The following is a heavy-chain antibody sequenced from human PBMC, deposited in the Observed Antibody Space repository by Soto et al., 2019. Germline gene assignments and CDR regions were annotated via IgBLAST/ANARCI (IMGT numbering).Heavy chain of an antibody. CDR1: GYSFTNYW. V-gene: IGHV5-10-1*01. J-gene: IGHJ6*02. Sequence: GESLKISCNGSGYSFTNYWISWVRQMPGKGLEWMGRIDPSDSYTNYSPSFQGHVTISADKSISTAYLQWSSLKASDTAMYYCARYCSSTSCQVINMVRGVINGMDVWGQGTTVTVSS. CDR3: ARYCSSTSCQVINMVRGVINGMDV. CDR2: IDPSDSYT. D-gene: IGHD3-10*01.